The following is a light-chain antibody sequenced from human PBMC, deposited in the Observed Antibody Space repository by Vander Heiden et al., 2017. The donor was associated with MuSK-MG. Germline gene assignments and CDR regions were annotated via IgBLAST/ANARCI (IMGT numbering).Light chain of an antibody. V-gene: IGLV3-19*01. CDR3: NYPDPSGNHRHVV. Sequence: SSELTQDPAVSVALGQTVRITCQGDSLRSYYASWYQQKPGQAPVPVIYVNINRPSGIADRFSGSCSGNTASLTIPGAQAEEEADYYCNYPDPSGNHRHVVFGGGTKLTVL. CDR2: VNI. J-gene: IGLJ2*01. CDR1: SLRSYY.